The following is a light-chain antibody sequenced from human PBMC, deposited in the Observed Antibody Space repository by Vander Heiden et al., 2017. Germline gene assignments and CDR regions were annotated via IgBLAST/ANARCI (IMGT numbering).Light chain of an antibody. Sequence: DIQMPQSPSSLSASVGDRVTITCRASQSISSYLNWYQQKPGKAPKLLIYAASSLQSGVPSRFSGSGSGTDFTLTIIRLQPEDFATYYSQQSDSTPHTFGGGTKVEIK. CDR2: AAS. J-gene: IGKJ4*01. CDR1: QSISSY. V-gene: IGKV1-39*01. CDR3: QQSDSTPHT.